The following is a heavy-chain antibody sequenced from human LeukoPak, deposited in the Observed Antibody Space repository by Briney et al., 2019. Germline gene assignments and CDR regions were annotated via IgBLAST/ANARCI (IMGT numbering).Heavy chain of an antibody. CDR3: ARDPESWYSSSFYGMDV. J-gene: IGHJ6*02. V-gene: IGHV3-21*01. D-gene: IGHD6-6*01. Sequence: PGGSLRLSCAASGFTFSSYSMNWVRQAPGKGLEWVSSISSSSSYIYYADSVKGRFTISRDNAKNSLYLQMNSLRAEDTAVYYCARDPESWYSSSFYGMDVWGQGTTVTVSS. CDR1: GFTFSSYS. CDR2: ISSSSSYI.